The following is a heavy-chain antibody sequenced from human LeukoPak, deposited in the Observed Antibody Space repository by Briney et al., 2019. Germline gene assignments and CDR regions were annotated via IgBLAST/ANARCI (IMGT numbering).Heavy chain of an antibody. CDR1: GFTFSTYT. CDR3: AKDGSDDYGDYGRYYYGMDV. V-gene: IGHV3-23*01. D-gene: IGHD4-17*01. J-gene: IGHJ6*02. CDR2: ISGSGGST. Sequence: GGSLRLSCAASGFTFSTYTMNWVRQAPGKGLEWVSAISGSGGSTYYADSVKGRFTISRDNSKNTLYLQMNSLRAEDTAVYYCAKDGSDDYGDYGRYYYGMDVWGQGTTVTVSS.